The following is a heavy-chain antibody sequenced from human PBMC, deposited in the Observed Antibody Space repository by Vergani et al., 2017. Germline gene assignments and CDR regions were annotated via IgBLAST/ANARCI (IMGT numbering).Heavy chain of an antibody. Sequence: EVQLVESGGGLVKPGGSLRLSCAASGFTFSSYSMNWVRQAPGKGLEGVSSISRSSSDIYYADSVKGRFTISRDNAKNSLYLQMNSLRAEDTSVYYYAMDVWVPIGVVVVAATPPYCVDYWGQGTLVTVSS. V-gene: IGHV3-21*01. CDR3: AMDVWVPIGVVVVAATPPYCVDY. J-gene: IGHJ4*02. CDR2: ISRSSSDI. D-gene: IGHD2-15*01. CDR1: GFTFSSYS.